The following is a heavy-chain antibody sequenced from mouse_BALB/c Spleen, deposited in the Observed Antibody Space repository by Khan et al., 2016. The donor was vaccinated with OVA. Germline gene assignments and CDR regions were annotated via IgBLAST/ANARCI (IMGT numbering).Heavy chain of an antibody. Sequence: EVKLQESGAELVRPGASVKLSCTASGFNVKDTYIHWMNQRPEQGLEWIGRIDPANGDTKYGPKFQDKATITADTSSNTAYLYLRSLTSEDTAVYYCATLYGSPFAYWGQGTLVTVSA. D-gene: IGHD2-1*01. CDR1: GFNVKDTY. V-gene: IGHV14-3*02. J-gene: IGHJ3*01. CDR2: IDPANGDT. CDR3: ATLYGSPFAY.